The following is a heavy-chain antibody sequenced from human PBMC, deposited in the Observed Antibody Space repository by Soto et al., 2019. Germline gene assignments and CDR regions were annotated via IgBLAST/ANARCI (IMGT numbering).Heavy chain of an antibody. CDR3: VKDRYYYDSSAYRSAY. Sequence: GSLRLSCSASVFTFSNYAMHWVRQAPGKGLEYVSAIYSNGGSTFYADSVRGRLTISRDNSKNTLYLQMSSLRAEDTAVYYCVKDRYYYDSSAYRSAYWGQGTLVTVPQ. J-gene: IGHJ4*02. V-gene: IGHV3-64D*06. CDR2: IYSNGGST. CDR1: VFTFSNYA. D-gene: IGHD3-22*01.